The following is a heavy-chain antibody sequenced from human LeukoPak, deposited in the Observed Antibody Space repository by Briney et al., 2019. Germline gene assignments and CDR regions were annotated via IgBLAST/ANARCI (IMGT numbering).Heavy chain of an antibody. CDR3: AKDTALYSSSWYAFDY. Sequence: GGSLRLSCAASGFTFSSYGMHWVRQAPGKGLEWVAFIRYDGSNKYYADSVKGRFTISRDNSKNTLYLQMNSLRAEDTAVYYCAKDTALYSSSWYAFDYWGQGTLVTVSS. CDR1: GFTFSSYG. D-gene: IGHD6-13*01. CDR2: IRYDGSNK. J-gene: IGHJ4*02. V-gene: IGHV3-30*02.